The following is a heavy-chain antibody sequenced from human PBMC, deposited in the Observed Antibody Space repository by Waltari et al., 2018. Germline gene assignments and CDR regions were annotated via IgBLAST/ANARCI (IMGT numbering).Heavy chain of an antibody. CDR1: GYSISSGYY. J-gene: IGHJ4*02. V-gene: IGHV4-38-2*01. CDR3: ARAAPVHCSSTSCFHFDY. Sequence: QVQLQESGPGLVKPSETLSLTCAVSGYSISSGYYWGWIRQPPGKGLEWIGSIYHSGSTYYNPSLKSRVTISVDTSKNQFSLKLSSVTAADTAVYYCARAAPVHCSSTSCFHFDYWGQGTLVTVSS. D-gene: IGHD2-2*01. CDR2: IYHSGST.